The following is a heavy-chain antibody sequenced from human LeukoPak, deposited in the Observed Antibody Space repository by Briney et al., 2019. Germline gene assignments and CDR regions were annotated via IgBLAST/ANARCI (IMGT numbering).Heavy chain of an antibody. CDR1: GFTFSGKA. D-gene: IGHD2-15*01. CDR3: AKKEGDTYSSWYMDV. Sequence: GGSLSFPCAACGFTFSGKALSWVAQAPGRGWGGVSVIYSGGSTYYADSVKGRFTISRDNAKNTLYLQMNSLRAEDTAIYYCAKKEGDTYSSWYMDVWGKGTTVTVSS. J-gene: IGHJ6*03. CDR2: IYSGGST. V-gene: IGHV3-53*01.